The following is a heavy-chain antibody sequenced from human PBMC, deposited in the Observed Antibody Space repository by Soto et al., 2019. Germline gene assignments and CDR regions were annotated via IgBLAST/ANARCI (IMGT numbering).Heavy chain of an antibody. CDR3: ARNDYDYVWESPGGDAFDI. CDR2: IYNSGTT. CDR1: GGSISSGDYY. Sequence: LSLTCTVSGGSISSGDYYWNWIRQPPGKGLEWIGFIYNSGTTYYNPSLRSRVTISVDTSKNQFSLKLTSVTAADTAVYYCARNDYDYVWESPGGDAFDIWGQGTMVTVSS. V-gene: IGHV4-30-4*01. D-gene: IGHD3-16*01. J-gene: IGHJ3*02.